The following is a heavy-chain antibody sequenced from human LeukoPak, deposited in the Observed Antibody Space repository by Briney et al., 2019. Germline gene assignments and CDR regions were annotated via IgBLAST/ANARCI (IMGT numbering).Heavy chain of an antibody. CDR1: GYTFTDYY. CDR2: INPNSGNT. Sequence: ASVKVSCKASGYTFTDYYMHWVRQAPGQGLEWMGWINPNSGNTGYAQKFQGRVTMTRSTSISTAYMELSSLRSEDTAVYYCARDCSGGSCHTYYYYGMDVWGQGTTVTVSS. CDR3: ARDCSGGSCHTYYYYGMDV. D-gene: IGHD2-15*01. J-gene: IGHJ6*02. V-gene: IGHV1-8*02.